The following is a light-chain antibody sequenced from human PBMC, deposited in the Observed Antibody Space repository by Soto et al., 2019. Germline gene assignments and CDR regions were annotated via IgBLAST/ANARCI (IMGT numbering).Light chain of an antibody. V-gene: IGKV3-20*01. J-gene: IGKJ1*01. CDR2: STS. Sequence: EIVLTQSPGTLSMSPGDRATLSCRASQSLSVSYIAWYQQKPGQAPRLLIYSTSTRAAGIPDRFTGRGSGTHFTLAISRLEPEDFAVYYCHQFGDSPQTFGQGTTVEV. CDR1: QSLSVSY. CDR3: HQFGDSPQT.